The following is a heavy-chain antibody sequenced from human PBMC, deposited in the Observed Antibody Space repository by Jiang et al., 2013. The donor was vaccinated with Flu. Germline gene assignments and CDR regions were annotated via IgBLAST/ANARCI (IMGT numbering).Heavy chain of an antibody. CDR2: IYSSGST. CDR3: ARAELLFYDYVWGSFRTDAFDI. J-gene: IGHJ3*02. V-gene: IGHV4-61*02. D-gene: IGHD3-16*02. Sequence: GSGLVKPSQTLSLTCTVSGGSISSGSFSWNWIRQSAGKGLEWIGRIYSSGSTNYNPSLKSRVTISVDTSKNEFSVALSSVTAADTAVYYCARAELLFYDYVWGSFRTDAFDIWGQGTLITVSS. CDR1: GGSISSGSFS.